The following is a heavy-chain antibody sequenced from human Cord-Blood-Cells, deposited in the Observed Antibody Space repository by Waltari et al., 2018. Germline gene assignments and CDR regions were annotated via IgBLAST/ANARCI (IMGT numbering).Heavy chain of an antibody. CDR3: ARDSTSGGDY. J-gene: IGHJ4*02. CDR2: ISYDGSNK. Sequence: QVQLVESGGGVVQPGRSLRLSCAASGFTSSSYAMHWVRQAPGKGLEWVAVISYDGSNKYYADSVKGRFTISRDNSKNTLYLQMNSLRAEDTAVYYCARDSTSGGDYWGQGTLVTVSS. CDR1: GFTSSSYA. V-gene: IGHV3-30-3*01. D-gene: IGHD2-2*01.